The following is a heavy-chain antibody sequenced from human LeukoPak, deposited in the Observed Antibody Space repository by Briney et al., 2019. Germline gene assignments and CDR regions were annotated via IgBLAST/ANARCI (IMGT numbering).Heavy chain of an antibody. CDR3: AKDRGRRSYDAVDY. V-gene: IGHV3-33*06. Sequence: GGSLRLSCAAFGFTYSIYGMHWVRQAPGKGLEWVSVIWYDGSNKYYADSVKGRFTISRDNSKNTLYLEMNSLRAEDMAVYYCAKDRGRRSYDAVDYWGQGTQVTVSS. CDR1: GFTYSIYG. J-gene: IGHJ4*02. CDR2: IWYDGSNK. D-gene: IGHD1-26*01.